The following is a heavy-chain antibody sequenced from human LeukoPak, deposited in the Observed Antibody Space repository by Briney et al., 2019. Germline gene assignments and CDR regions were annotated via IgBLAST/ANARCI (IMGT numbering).Heavy chain of an antibody. D-gene: IGHD2-15*01. Sequence: ASVKVSCKASGYTFTSYGISWVRQATGQGLEWMGWMNPNSGNTGYAQKFQGRVTITRNTSISTAYMELSSLRSEDTAVYYCAREYCSGGSCYGFDPWGQGTLVTVSS. CDR2: MNPNSGNT. J-gene: IGHJ5*02. CDR3: AREYCSGGSCYGFDP. V-gene: IGHV1-8*03. CDR1: GYTFTSYG.